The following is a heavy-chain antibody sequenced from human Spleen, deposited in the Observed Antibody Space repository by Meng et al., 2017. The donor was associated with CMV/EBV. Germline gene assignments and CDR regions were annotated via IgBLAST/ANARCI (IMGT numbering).Heavy chain of an antibody. J-gene: IGHJ4*02. CDR3: ANDDYGHNTGGVY. CDR2: IQNSDGNKE. D-gene: IGHD4-17*01. V-gene: IGHV3-30*02. Sequence: GESLKISCAASGLTFRNYGMHWVRQAPGKGLEWVAFIQNSDGNKESYVDSVRGRFTISRDNSRNTLYLHMDSLRREDTAVYYCANDDYGHNTGGVYWGQGTLVTVSS. CDR1: GLTFRNYG.